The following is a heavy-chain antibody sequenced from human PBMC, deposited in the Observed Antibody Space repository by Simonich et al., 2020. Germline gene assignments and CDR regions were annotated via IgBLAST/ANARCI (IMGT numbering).Heavy chain of an antibody. CDR1: GYSISSGYY. Sequence: QVQLQESGPGLVKPSETLSLTCAVSGYSISSGYYWGWIRQPPVKGLEWIGSIYHSGSTYDTPSLKSRVTISVDTSKNQFSLKLSSVTAADTAVYYCARVGDSNYYYYGMDVWGQGTTVTVSS. V-gene: IGHV4-38-2*01. CDR3: ARVGDSNYYYYGMDV. CDR2: IYHSGST. J-gene: IGHJ6*02. D-gene: IGHD6-13*01.